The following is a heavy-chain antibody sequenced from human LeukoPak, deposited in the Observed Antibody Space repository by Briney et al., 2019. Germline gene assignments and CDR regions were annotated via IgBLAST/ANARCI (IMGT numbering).Heavy chain of an antibody. D-gene: IGHD3-3*01. Sequence: PSETLSLTCTVSGGSISSYYWSWIRQPAGKGLEWIGYIYYSGSTNYNPSLKSRVTISVDTSKNQFSLKLSSVTAADTAVYYCARDQTRFWSGYYEAAYNWFDPWGQGTLVTVSS. CDR3: ARDQTRFWSGYYEAAYNWFDP. V-gene: IGHV4-59*01. CDR1: GGSISSYY. J-gene: IGHJ5*02. CDR2: IYYSGST.